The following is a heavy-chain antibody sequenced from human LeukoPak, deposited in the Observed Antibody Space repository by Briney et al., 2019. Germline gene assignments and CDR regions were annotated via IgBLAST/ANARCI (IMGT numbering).Heavy chain of an antibody. CDR3: TRDIGSVRMDV. V-gene: IGHV3-33*01. Sequence: GGSLRLSCAASGFTFKNHGMHWVRQAPGKGLEWVAVIWYDGSNKYYADSVRGHSTISRDNSKNTLYLQMTSLRAEDTAIYYCTRDIGSVRMDVWGQGTTVTVSS. CDR1: GFTFKNHG. CDR2: IWYDGSNK. J-gene: IGHJ6*02. D-gene: IGHD2-15*01.